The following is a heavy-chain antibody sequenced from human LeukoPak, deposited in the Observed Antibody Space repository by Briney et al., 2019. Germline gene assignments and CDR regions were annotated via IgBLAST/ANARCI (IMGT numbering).Heavy chain of an antibody. Sequence: SETLSLTCTVSGGSISSYYWSWIRQPAGKGLEWIGRIYTSGSTNYNPSLKSRVTISVDTSKNQFSLKLSSVTAADTAVYYCAAEGGNSYYYYCMDVWGKGTTVTISS. CDR3: AAEGGNSYYYYCMDV. D-gene: IGHD4-23*01. CDR2: IYTSGST. J-gene: IGHJ6*03. CDR1: GGSISSYY. V-gene: IGHV4-4*07.